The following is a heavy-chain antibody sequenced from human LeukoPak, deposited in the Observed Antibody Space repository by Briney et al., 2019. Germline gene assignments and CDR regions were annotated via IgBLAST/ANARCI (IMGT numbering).Heavy chain of an antibody. J-gene: IGHJ4*02. V-gene: IGHV1-69*13. CDR2: IIPIFGTA. D-gene: IGHD3-9*01. CDR1: GGTFSSYA. CDR3: ARTIINLNYFDY. Sequence: GASVKVSCKASGGTFSSYAISWVRQAPGQGLEWMGGIIPIFGTANYAQKFQGRVTITADESTSTAYMELSSLRSEDTAVYYCARTIINLNYFDYWGQGTLVTVSS.